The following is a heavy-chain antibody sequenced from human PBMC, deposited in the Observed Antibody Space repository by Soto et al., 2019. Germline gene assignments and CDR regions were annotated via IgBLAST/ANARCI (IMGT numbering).Heavy chain of an antibody. Sequence: SVKVSCKASGGTFSSYAISWVRQAPGQGLEWMGGIIPIFGTANYAQKFQGRVTITADESTSTAYMELSSLRSEDTAVYYCAISYYYDSSGYYPFCDYWGQGTLVTVSS. CDR1: GGTFSSYA. J-gene: IGHJ4*02. CDR2: IIPIFGTA. D-gene: IGHD3-22*01. CDR3: AISYYYDSSGYYPFCDY. V-gene: IGHV1-69*13.